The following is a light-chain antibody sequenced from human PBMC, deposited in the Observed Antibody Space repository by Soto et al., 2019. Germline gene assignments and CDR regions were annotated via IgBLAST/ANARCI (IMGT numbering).Light chain of an antibody. V-gene: IGLV2-8*01. CDR2: EVS. Sequence: QSVLTQPPSASGSPGQSVTISCTGTSSDVGAYKYVSWYQQYPGKAPKLTIHEVSKRPSGVPDRFSGSKSGNTASLTVSGLQAEDEVDYYCTSYVGSNIWVFGGGTKLTVL. CDR1: SSDVGAYKY. CDR3: TSYVGSNIWV. J-gene: IGLJ3*02.